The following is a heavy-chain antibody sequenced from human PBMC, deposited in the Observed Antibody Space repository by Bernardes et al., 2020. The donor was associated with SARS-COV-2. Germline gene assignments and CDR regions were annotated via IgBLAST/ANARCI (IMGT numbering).Heavy chain of an antibody. CDR2: IWYDGSNE. CDR3: AKDRGGRGSNYGRFEN. D-gene: IGHD5-18*01. J-gene: IGHJ4*02. Sequence: GGSLRLSCVASGFPFSYCGMHWVRQAPGRGLEWVATIWYDGSNEYYADSVKGRFTISRDNLRNTLFLQMNSLRAEDTAVYFCAKDRGGRGSNYGRFENWGQGTLVTVSS. CDR1: GFPFSYCG. V-gene: IGHV3-33*06.